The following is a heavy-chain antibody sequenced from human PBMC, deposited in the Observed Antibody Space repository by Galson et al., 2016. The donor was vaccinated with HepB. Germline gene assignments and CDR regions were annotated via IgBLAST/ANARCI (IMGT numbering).Heavy chain of an antibody. CDR2: INTYNGNT. J-gene: IGHJ1*01. D-gene: IGHD1-7*01. V-gene: IGHV1-18*01. Sequence: SVKVSCKASGYTFTTYGISWVRQAPGQGLEWMGWINTYNGNTYYTQKLQGRVTMTTDTSTSTAYMELRSLRSDDTAVYYCARYQLELRSRVFGYFHHWGQGTLVTVSS. CDR1: GYTFTTYG. CDR3: ARYQLELRSRVFGYFHH.